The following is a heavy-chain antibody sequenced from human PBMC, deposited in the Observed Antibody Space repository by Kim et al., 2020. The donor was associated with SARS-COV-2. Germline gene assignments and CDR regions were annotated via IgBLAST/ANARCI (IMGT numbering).Heavy chain of an antibody. J-gene: IGHJ5*01. CDR3: ARHFD. Sequence: SETLSLTCTVSGDSFINRSSYWGWVRQPPGKGPEWIGSMYYGGNPHYNPSLESRVTLSLDTSKNQFSLKLSSVTAADTATYYCARHFD. CDR1: GDSFINRSSY. V-gene: IGHV4-39*01. CDR2: MYYGGNP.